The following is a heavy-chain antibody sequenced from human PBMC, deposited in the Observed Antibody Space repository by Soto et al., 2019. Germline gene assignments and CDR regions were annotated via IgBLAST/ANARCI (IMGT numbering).Heavy chain of an antibody. Sequence: GGSLRLSCAASGFTFSSFGMHWVRQAPGKGLEWVAVISYDGSNKYYADSVKGRFTISRDNSKNTLYLQTNSLRAEDTAVYYCAKDPTHYDFWSGYQRAYYYYGMDVWGQGTTVTVSS. CDR1: GFTFSSFG. D-gene: IGHD3-3*01. CDR3: AKDPTHYDFWSGYQRAYYYYGMDV. J-gene: IGHJ6*02. CDR2: ISYDGSNK. V-gene: IGHV3-30*18.